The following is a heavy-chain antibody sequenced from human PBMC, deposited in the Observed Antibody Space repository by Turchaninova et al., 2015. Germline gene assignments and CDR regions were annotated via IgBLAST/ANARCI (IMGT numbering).Heavy chain of an antibody. CDR1: TFNNYA. CDR3: ASPAGPCSGGKCYRTQSLDY. CDR2: IWYDGSNK. J-gene: IGHJ4*02. Sequence: TFNNYAMHWVRQAPGKGLEWVAYIWYDGSNKYYADPVKGRFIISRDNSKNTLYLQMNSLRAEDTAVYYCASPAGPCSGGKCYRTQSLDYWGQGTLVTVSS. V-gene: IGHV3-33*01. D-gene: IGHD2-15*01.